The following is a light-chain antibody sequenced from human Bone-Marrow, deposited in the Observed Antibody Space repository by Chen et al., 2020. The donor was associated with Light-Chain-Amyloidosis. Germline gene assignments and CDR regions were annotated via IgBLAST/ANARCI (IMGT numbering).Light chain of an antibody. CDR2: EVN. CDR1: SSDVGSYNL. Sequence: QSALTQPASVSGSPGQSITISCTGTSSDVGSYNLVSWYQQHPGKAPNFMIYEVNKRPSGVSNRFSGSKSGNTASLTISGLQAEDEADYYCCSYAGSSTLVFGGGTKVTVL. CDR3: CSYAGSSTLV. J-gene: IGLJ3*02. V-gene: IGLV2-23*02.